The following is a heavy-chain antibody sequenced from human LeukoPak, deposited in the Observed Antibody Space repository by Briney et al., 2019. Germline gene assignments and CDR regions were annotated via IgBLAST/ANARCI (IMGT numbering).Heavy chain of an antibody. Sequence: GESLKISCKGSGYSFTSYWIGWVRQMPGKGLEWMGIIYPGDSDTRYSPSFQGQVTISADKSISTAYLQWSSLKASDTAMYYCAGSHYYDSSGYGRFDCWGQGTLVTVSS. CDR3: AGSHYYDSSGYGRFDC. D-gene: IGHD3-22*01. J-gene: IGHJ4*02. CDR2: IYPGDSDT. CDR1: GYSFTSYW. V-gene: IGHV5-51*01.